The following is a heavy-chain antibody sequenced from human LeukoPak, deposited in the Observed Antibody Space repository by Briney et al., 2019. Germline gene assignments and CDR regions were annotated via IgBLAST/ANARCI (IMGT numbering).Heavy chain of an antibody. CDR1: GFTFSSYW. Sequence: GGPLRLSCSASGFTFSSYWMHWVRQAPGKGLVWVSRINSDGSSTSYADSVKGRFTISRDNAKNTLYLQMNSLRADDTAVYYCARDRNFYYYGSGSYPGTRWGQGTLVTVSS. CDR3: ARDRNFYYYGSGSYPGTR. D-gene: IGHD3-10*01. CDR2: INSDGSST. J-gene: IGHJ4*02. V-gene: IGHV3-74*01.